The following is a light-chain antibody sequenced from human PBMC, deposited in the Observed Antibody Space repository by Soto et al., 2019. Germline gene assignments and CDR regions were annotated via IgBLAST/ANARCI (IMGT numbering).Light chain of an antibody. CDR3: QQRSNWPPVLT. V-gene: IGKV1-39*01. CDR1: QSISSY. Sequence: DIQMTQSPSSLSASVADRVTITCRASQSISSYLNWYQQKPGKAPKLLIYAASTLQSGVPSRFSGSGSGTDFTVTISSLEPEDFAVYYCQQRSNWPPVLTFGGGTKVDIK. CDR2: AAS. J-gene: IGKJ4*01.